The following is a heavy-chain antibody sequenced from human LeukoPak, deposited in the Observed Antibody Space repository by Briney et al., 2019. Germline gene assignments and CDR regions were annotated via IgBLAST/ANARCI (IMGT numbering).Heavy chain of an antibody. Sequence: SETLSLTCTVSGGSISSYYWSWIRQPPGKGLEWIGYIYYSGSTNYNPSLKSRVTISVDTSKNQFSLKLSSVTAADTAVYYCARLGGYYDSSGYYNRFDPWGQGTLVTVSS. V-gene: IGHV4-59*08. D-gene: IGHD3-22*01. J-gene: IGHJ5*02. CDR2: IYYSGST. CDR1: GGSISSYY. CDR3: ARLGGYYDSSGYYNRFDP.